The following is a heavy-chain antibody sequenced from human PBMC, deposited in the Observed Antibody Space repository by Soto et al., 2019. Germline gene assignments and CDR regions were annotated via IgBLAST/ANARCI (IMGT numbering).Heavy chain of an antibody. V-gene: IGHV4-4*02. J-gene: IGHJ4*02. Sequence: HVKLQESGPGLATPSGTLFLTCAVSGVSISSGNWWTWVRQTPQSGLEYIGEIFHDGTANYYPSFERRVAISVDTSKNQFSLKLNSVTAADTASYFCARLLYDTRLNYMYFDFWGQGALGTVSS. CDR3: ARLLYDTRLNYMYFDF. D-gene: IGHD2-8*01. CDR1: GVSISSGNW. CDR2: IFHDGTA.